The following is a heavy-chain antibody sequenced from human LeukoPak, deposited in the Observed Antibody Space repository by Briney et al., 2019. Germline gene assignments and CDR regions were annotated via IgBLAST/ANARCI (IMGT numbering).Heavy chain of an antibody. CDR2: IYPGDSTT. V-gene: IGHV5-51*01. D-gene: IGHD2-15*01. CDR3: ARRYDSFDY. J-gene: IGHJ4*02. Sequence: GEFLKISCKGSGYNFAAYWIGWVRQMPGKGLEWMGIIYPGDSTTKYSPSFQGQVTISADKSINTAYLQWSSLKASDTAIYYCARRYDSFDYWGQGTLVTVSS. CDR1: GYNFAAYW.